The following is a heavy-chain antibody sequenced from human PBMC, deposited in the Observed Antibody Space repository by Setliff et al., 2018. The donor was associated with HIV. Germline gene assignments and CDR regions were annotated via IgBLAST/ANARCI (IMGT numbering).Heavy chain of an antibody. V-gene: IGHV4-39*07. CDR2: ISYSGSK. CDR3: AREMYTYCGGDCYPKYYFYYMDV. J-gene: IGHJ6*03. CDR1: NGSISSSTYY. Sequence: SETLSLTCSVSNGSISSSTYYWGWIRQSPGKGLEWIGSISYSGSKYHNPSLKSRVAMSIDTSKNQFSLKMTSVTAADTAVYFCAREMYTYCGGDCYPKYYFYYMDVWGKGTTVTVSS. D-gene: IGHD2-21*01.